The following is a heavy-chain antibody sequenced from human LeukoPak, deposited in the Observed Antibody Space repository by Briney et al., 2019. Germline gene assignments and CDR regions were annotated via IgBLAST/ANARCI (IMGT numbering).Heavy chain of an antibody. Sequence: GGSLRLSCAASGFTASSNYMSWVRQAPGKGLGWVSVIYSAGSTYYADSVKGRFTISRDNSKNTLYLQMNSLRAEDTAVYYCARDGPYCGGDCYSYIFDYWGQGTLVTVSS. CDR2: IYSAGST. CDR3: ARDGPYCGGDCYSYIFDY. J-gene: IGHJ4*02. CDR1: GFTASSNY. D-gene: IGHD2-21*02. V-gene: IGHV3-53*05.